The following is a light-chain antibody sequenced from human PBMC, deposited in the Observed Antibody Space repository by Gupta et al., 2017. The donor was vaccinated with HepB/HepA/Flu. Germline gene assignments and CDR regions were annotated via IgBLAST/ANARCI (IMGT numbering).Light chain of an antibody. V-gene: IGLV1-47*01. CDR3: AAWDNTLRGHVV. J-gene: IGLJ2*01. CDR2: RNN. CDR1: SSHIGSNY. Sequence: QSVLTQPPSASGTPGQRVTISCSGTSSHIGSNYVYWYQQLPGTAPKLLIYRNNGRRSGVPDRFSGSKFGTSASLAISGLRSEDESYYHCAAWDNTLRGHVVFGGGAKLTVL.